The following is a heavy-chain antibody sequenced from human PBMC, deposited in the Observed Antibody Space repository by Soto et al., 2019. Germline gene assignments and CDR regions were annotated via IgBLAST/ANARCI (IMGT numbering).Heavy chain of an antibody. J-gene: IGHJ4*02. CDR1: GFTFSSYG. V-gene: IGHV3-30*18. Sequence: PGGSLRLSCAASGFTFSSYGMHWVRQAPGKGLEWVAVISYDGSNKYYADSVKGRFTISRDNSKNTLYLQMNSLRAEDTAVYYCAKGYNWNDYWGQGTLVTVSS. D-gene: IGHD1-1*01. CDR3: AKGYNWNDY. CDR2: ISYDGSNK.